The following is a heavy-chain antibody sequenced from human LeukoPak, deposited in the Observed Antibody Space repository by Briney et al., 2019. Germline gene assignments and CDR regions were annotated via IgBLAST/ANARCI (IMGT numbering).Heavy chain of an antibody. J-gene: IGHJ4*02. V-gene: IGHV3-21*01. CDR3: ARGADYDILTGYSSGPFDY. CDR1: GFTFSSYS. D-gene: IGHD3-9*01. Sequence: GGSLRLSCAASGFTFSSYSMNWVRQAPGKGLEWVSSISSRSSYIYYADSVKGRFTISRDNAKNSLYLQMNSLRAEDTAVYYCARGADYDILTGYSSGPFDYWGQGTLVTVSS. CDR2: ISSRSSYI.